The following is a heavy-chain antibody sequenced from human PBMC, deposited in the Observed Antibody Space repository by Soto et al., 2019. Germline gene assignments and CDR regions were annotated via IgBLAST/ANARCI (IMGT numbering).Heavy chain of an antibody. V-gene: IGHV3-23*01. J-gene: IGHJ4*02. CDR1: GFTFSSYA. D-gene: IGHD6-13*01. Sequence: EVQLLESGGGLVQPGGSLRLSCAASGFTFSSYAMHWVRQAPGKGLEWVSVISGSDGSTYYADSVKGRFTISRDNSKNTLNLQMNSLRAEDTAVYYCARRSSSWYFDYWGQGTLVTVSS. CDR2: ISGSDGST. CDR3: ARRSSSWYFDY.